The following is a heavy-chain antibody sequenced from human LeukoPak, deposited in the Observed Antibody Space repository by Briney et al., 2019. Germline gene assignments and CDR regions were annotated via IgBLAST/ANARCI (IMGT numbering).Heavy chain of an antibody. J-gene: IGHJ6*02. CDR3: ARGGHFSYGLDV. V-gene: IGHV3-48*02. CDR1: GFTFSSYS. Sequence: GGSLRLSCAASGFTFSSYSMNWVRQAPGKGLEWVSYISSSSNTVYYADSVKGRFTISRDNVKNSLYLQMNSLRDEDTAVYFCARGGHFSYGLDVWGQGTTVTVSS. CDR2: ISSSSNTV.